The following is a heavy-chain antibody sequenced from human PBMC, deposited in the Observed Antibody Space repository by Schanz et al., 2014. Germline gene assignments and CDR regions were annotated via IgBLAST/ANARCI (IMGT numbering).Heavy chain of an antibody. Sequence: EVQLLESGGGLVQPGGSLRLSCAASGFTFSAYAMTWVRQIPGKGLEWVSAISGRDGSTYYADSVRGRFTISRDNSKNTLYLQMNSLRAEDTAVYYCAKSQGSSFDSWGQGTLVTVSS. CDR2: ISGRDGST. D-gene: IGHD6-13*01. V-gene: IGHV3-23*01. CDR3: AKSQGSSFDS. J-gene: IGHJ4*02. CDR1: GFTFSAYA.